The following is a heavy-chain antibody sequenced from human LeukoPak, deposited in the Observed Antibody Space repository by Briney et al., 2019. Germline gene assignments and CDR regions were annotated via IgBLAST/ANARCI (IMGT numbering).Heavy chain of an antibody. D-gene: IGHD3-10*01. CDR1: GGSFSGYY. CDR3: ARGSRRRITMVRGPPDV. Sequence: SETLSLTCAVYGGSFSGYYWSWIRQPPGKGLEWIGEINHSGSTNYNPSLKSRVTISVDTSKNQFSLKLSSVTAADTAVYYCARGSRRRITMVRGPPDVWGQGTTVTVSS. V-gene: IGHV4-34*01. CDR2: INHSGST. J-gene: IGHJ6*02.